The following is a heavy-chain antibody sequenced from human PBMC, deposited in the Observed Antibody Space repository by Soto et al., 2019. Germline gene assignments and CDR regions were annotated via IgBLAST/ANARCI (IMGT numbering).Heavy chain of an antibody. Sequence: EVQLLESGGGLVQPGGSLRLSCAASGFTFSSYAMSWVRQAPGKGLEWVSAISGSGGSTYYADSVKGRFTITRDNSKNTLYLKMNSLRAEDTAVYYCAKDPHYDILTGYYSPSYFDYWGQGTLVTVSS. CDR2: ISGSGGST. V-gene: IGHV3-23*01. D-gene: IGHD3-9*01. CDR1: GFTFSSYA. J-gene: IGHJ4*02. CDR3: AKDPHYDILTGYYSPSYFDY.